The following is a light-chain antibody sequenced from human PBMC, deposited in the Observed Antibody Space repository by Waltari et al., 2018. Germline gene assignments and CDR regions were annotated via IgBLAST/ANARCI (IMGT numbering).Light chain of an antibody. CDR2: GAS. CDR3: LQYHTFPLT. V-gene: IGKV1-33*01. CDR1: QEINKN. J-gene: IGKJ4*01. Sequence: DIQMTQSPSSLFASVGDRVTITCQPSQEINKNLHWFQQTPGKAPNLLIYGASSLHTGVPSRFSGSKSGTHFTFTISSLQPEDIATYYCLQYHTFPLTFGGGTKVEIK.